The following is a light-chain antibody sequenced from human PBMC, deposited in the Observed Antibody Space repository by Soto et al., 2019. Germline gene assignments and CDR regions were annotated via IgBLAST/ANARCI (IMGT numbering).Light chain of an antibody. CDR2: GNN. V-gene: IGLV1-40*01. Sequence: QSVLTQPPSVSGAPGQRVTLSCTGSSSNIGAGYDVHWYHQLPGTAPKLLIYGNNNRPSGVPDRCSGSRSGTSASLAITGLQAEDEADYYCQSYDSSLSVWVFGGGTKLTVL. J-gene: IGLJ3*02. CDR3: QSYDSSLSVWV. CDR1: SSNIGAGYD.